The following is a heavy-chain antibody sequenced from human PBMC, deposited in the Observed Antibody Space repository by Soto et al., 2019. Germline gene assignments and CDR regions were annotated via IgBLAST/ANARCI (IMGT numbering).Heavy chain of an antibody. CDR1: GGSVNSDFYC. D-gene: IGHD6-6*01. CDR3: AREYSNSPEAFDY. Sequence: AETLSLTCTVSGGSVNSDFYCCVCIRQPPGKGLEWIGYIYYTGSTNYNPSLKSRVTISLDTSRNQFSLKLSSVTAADTAVFYRAREYSNSPEAFDYWGQGALVTVSS. V-gene: IGHV4-61*01. CDR2: IYYTGST. J-gene: IGHJ4*02.